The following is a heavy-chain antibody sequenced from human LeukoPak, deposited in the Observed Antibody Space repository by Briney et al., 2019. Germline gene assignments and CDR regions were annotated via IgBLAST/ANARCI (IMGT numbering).Heavy chain of an antibody. V-gene: IGHV4-61*02. CDR3: ARDQLTNAFDI. Sequence: SETLSLTCTVSGGPISSGSYYWSWIRQPAGKGLEWIGRIYTSGSTNYNPFLKSRVTISVDTSKNQFSLTLSSVTAADTAVYYCARDQLTNAFDIWGQGTMVTVSS. CDR1: GGPISSGSYY. CDR2: IYTSGST. D-gene: IGHD2-2*01. J-gene: IGHJ3*02.